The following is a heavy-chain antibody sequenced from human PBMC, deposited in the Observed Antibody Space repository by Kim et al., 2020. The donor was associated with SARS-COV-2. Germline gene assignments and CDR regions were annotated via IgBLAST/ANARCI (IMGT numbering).Heavy chain of an antibody. Sequence: GGSLRLSCAASGFSFSEWLLDLVRHAPGKWPEWVARIDNDGTTTLYSDSVKVRFTISRDNSKNKLYLQMTGLRADDTGVYYCTRGSFWGQGTLVTVSS. CDR3: TRGSF. CDR1: GFSFSEWL. CDR2: IDNDGTTT. J-gene: IGHJ4*02. V-gene: IGHV3-74*01.